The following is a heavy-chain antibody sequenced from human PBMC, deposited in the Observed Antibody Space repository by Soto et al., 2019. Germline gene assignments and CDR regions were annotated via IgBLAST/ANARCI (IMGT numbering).Heavy chain of an antibody. Sequence: QVQLQESGPGLVKPSETLSLTCTVSGGSISSGGYYWSWIRQHPGKGLEWIGYIYYSGSTYYNPSLKSRVTISVATSKNQFSRKLSSVTAADTAIYYCARDSPITMVGPVQNWFAPWGQGTLVTVSS. J-gene: IGHJ5*02. CDR2: IYYSGST. CDR1: GGSISSGGYY. CDR3: ARDSPITMVGPVQNWFAP. V-gene: IGHV4-31*03. D-gene: IGHD3-10*01.